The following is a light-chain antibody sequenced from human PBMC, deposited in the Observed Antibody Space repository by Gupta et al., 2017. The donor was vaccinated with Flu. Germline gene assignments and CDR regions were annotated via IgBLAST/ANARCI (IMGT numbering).Light chain of an antibody. Sequence: SITISCTGTSSDVGGYNYVSWYQHHPGKAPKLMIYEVINRPSGVSNRFSGSKSGNTASLTISGLQEEDEADYYCSSYTSSNSLEFGGGTKLTVL. V-gene: IGLV2-14*01. CDR1: SSDVGGYNY. CDR2: EVI. J-gene: IGLJ3*02. CDR3: SSYTSSNSLE.